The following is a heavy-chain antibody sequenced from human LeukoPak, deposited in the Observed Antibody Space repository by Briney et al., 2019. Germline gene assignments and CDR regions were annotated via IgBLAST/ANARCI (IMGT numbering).Heavy chain of an antibody. D-gene: IGHD6-13*01. J-gene: IGHJ2*01. CDR1: GGSISNYY. Sequence: SETLSLTCTVSGGSISNYYWSWIRQPPGKGLEWIGYIYYSGSTNYNPSLKSRVTISVDTSKNQFSLKLSSVTAVDTAVYYCARVYYSSSYDYWYFDLWGRGTLVTVSS. CDR3: ARVYYSSSYDYWYFDL. CDR2: IYYSGST. V-gene: IGHV4-59*01.